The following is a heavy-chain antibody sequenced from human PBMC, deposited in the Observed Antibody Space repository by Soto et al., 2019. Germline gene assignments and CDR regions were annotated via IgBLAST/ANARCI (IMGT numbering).Heavy chain of an antibody. Sequence: QVQLVQSGAEVKKPGASVKVSCKVSGYTLTELSMHWVRQAPGKGLEWMGGFDPEDGETIYAQKFQGRVTRTEDTSTDTAYMELSSLRSEDTAVYYCATVEDGSYGVGWFDPWGQGTLVTVSS. D-gene: IGHD1-26*01. CDR3: ATVEDGSYGVGWFDP. V-gene: IGHV1-24*01. CDR1: GYTLTELS. J-gene: IGHJ5*02. CDR2: FDPEDGET.